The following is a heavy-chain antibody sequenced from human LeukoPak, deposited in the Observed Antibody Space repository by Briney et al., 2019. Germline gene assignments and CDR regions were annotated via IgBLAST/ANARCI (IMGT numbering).Heavy chain of an antibody. J-gene: IGHJ6*03. Sequence: ASVKVSCKASGYTFTSYDINWVRQATGQGLEWMGWMNPNSGNTGYAQKFQGRVTMTRNTSISTAYMELSRLRSDDTAVYYCAGEVVPANYYYYMDVWGKGTTVTVSS. CDR3: AGEVVPANYYYYMDV. CDR1: GYTFTSYD. D-gene: IGHD2-2*01. V-gene: IGHV1-8*01. CDR2: MNPNSGNT.